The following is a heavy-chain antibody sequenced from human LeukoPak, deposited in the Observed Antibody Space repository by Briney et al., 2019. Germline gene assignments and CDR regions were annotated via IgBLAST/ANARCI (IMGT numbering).Heavy chain of an antibody. CDR1: GGSISSYY. CDR2: IYYSGST. Sequence: SSETLSLTCTVSGGSISSYYWNWIRQPPGKGLEWIGYIYYSGSTNYNPSLKSRVTISVDTSKNQFSLKLSSVTAADTAVYYCARTAMAPLYYFDYWGQGTLVTVSS. D-gene: IGHD5-18*01. V-gene: IGHV4-59*12. CDR3: ARTAMAPLYYFDY. J-gene: IGHJ4*02.